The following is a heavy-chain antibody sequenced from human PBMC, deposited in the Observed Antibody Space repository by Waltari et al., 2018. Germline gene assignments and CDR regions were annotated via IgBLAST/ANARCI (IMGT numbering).Heavy chain of an antibody. CDR3: ARAPLVRSGIYWVWGYFDL. D-gene: IGHD3-10*01. Sequence: QVQLQESGPGLVKPSETLSLTCTVSGGSISSYYWSWLRQPPGKGLEWIGYIYYSGSTNYNPSLKSRVTISVDTSKNQFSLKLSSVTAADTAVYYCARAPLVRSGIYWVWGYFDLWGRGTLVTVSS. CDR1: GGSISSYY. J-gene: IGHJ2*01. V-gene: IGHV4-59*01. CDR2: IYYSGST.